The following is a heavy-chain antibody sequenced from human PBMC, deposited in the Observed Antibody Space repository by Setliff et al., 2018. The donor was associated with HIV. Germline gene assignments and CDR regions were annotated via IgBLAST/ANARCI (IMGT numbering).Heavy chain of an antibody. Sequence: SCVASGFNFDDYAMHWIRQAAGKGLEWVSLINWDGGTAYYADSVKGRFTISRDNRKNSLHLQMNSLRAEDTALYYCAKSSNWNDLDDYWGQGTLVTVSS. CDR3: AKSSNWNDLDDY. CDR2: INWDGGTA. D-gene: IGHD1-20*01. J-gene: IGHJ4*02. V-gene: IGHV3-43D*03. CDR1: GFNFDDYA.